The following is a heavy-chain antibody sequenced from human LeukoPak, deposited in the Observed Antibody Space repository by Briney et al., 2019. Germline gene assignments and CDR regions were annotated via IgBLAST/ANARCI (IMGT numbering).Heavy chain of an antibody. J-gene: IGHJ4*02. V-gene: IGHV3-48*03. D-gene: IGHD4-11*01. CDR2: VSSSGSTI. Sequence: GGSLRLSCAASGFTFSSYEMNWVRQAPGKGLEWVSYVSSSGSTIYYADSVKGRFTISRDNSKNTLYLQMNSLRAEDTAVYYCAKERDYHGAFDYWGQGTLVTVSS. CDR1: GFTFSSYE. CDR3: AKERDYHGAFDY.